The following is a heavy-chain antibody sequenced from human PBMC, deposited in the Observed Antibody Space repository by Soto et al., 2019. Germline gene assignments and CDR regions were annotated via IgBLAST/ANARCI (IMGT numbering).Heavy chain of an antibody. CDR2: IWYDGTQK. Sequence: QVQLKESGGGVVQPGRSLRLSCEASGFTFNTYSMHWVRQPPGKGLEWVAAIWYDGTQKYYADSVKGRFIISRDNSKKTLYLEMNSLRAEDTAVYYCARAGGTTVTGLWHFDSWGQGTLVTVSS. CDR3: ARAGGTTVTGLWHFDS. V-gene: IGHV3-33*01. D-gene: IGHD4-17*01. CDR1: GFTFNTYS. J-gene: IGHJ4*02.